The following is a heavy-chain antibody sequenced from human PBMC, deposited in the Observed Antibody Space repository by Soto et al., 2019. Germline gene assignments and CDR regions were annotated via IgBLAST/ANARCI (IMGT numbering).Heavy chain of an antibody. CDR3: ASEYCSGGRCYYYGMDV. CDR1: GFTFSSYG. J-gene: IGHJ6*02. CDR2: IWYDGSNK. D-gene: IGHD2-15*01. V-gene: IGHV3-33*01. Sequence: QVQLVESGGGVVQPGRSLRLSCAASGFTFSSYGMHWVRQAPGKGLEWVAVIWYDGSNKYYADSVKGRFTISRDNSKNTLHLQMNSLRAEDTAVYYCASEYCSGGRCYYYGMDVWGQGTTVTVSS.